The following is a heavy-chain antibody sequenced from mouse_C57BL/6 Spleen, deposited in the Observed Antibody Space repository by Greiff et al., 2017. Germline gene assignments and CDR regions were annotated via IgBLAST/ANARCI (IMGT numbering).Heavy chain of an antibody. CDR2: ISDGGSYT. Sequence: EVKLVESGGGLVKPGGSLKLSCAASGFTFSSYAMSWVRQTPEKRLEWVATISDGGSYTYYPDNVKGRFTISRDNAKNNLYLQMSHLKSEDTAMYYCARAGSDWGQGTLVTVSA. CDR3: ARAGSD. J-gene: IGHJ3*01. CDR1: GFTFSSYA. D-gene: IGHD1-1*01. V-gene: IGHV5-4*03.